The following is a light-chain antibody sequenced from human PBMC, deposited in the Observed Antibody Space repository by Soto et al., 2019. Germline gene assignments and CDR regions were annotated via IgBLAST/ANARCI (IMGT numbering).Light chain of an antibody. V-gene: IGLV2-8*01. CDR3: SSYAGSDMGV. J-gene: IGLJ2*01. CDR2: EVT. CDR1: SSDIGAYNF. Sequence: QSALTQPPSASGSPGQSVAISCTGTSSDIGAYNFVSWYQLHPGKAPKLIIYEVTKRPSGVPDRFSGSKSGNTASLIVSGLQAEDEADYYCSSYAGSDMGVFGGGTQLTVL.